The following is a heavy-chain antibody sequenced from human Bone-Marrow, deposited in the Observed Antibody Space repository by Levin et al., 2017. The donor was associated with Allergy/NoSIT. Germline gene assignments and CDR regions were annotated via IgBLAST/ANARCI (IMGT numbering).Heavy chain of an antibody. J-gene: IGHJ3*02. CDR3: ARVSHGYRDAFDI. CDR1: GDSISSGGYH. V-gene: IGHV4-31*03. D-gene: IGHD2-15*01. Sequence: PSETLSLTCTVSGDSISSGGYHWSWIRQHPGKGLEWIGDIYYGGKAYYSLSLKSRVTISTDTSRNQFSLKLTSATAADTAVFYCARVSHGYRDAFDIWGQGTMVTVSS. CDR2: IYYGGKA.